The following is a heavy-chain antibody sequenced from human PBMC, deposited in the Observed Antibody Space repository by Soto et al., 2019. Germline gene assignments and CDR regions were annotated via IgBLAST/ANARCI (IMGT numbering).Heavy chain of an antibody. CDR1: GGSIRRSDSC. CDR2: ITDYGRT. D-gene: IGHD3-9*01. Sequence: SETLSLTCSFSGGSIRRSDSCWSWVRQFPGKGLEWIADITDYGRTDYNPSLQSRATISVDTSKNQFSLKLSSVTAADTAVYYCARALNPVRYFDWPTVDYWGQGTLVTVSS. J-gene: IGHJ4*02. V-gene: IGHV4-39*07. CDR3: ARALNPVRYFDWPTVDY.